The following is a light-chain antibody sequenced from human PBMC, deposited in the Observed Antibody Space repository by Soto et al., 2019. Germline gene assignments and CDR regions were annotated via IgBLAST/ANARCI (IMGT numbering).Light chain of an antibody. Sequence: DKQMCHSPSSLSASVGDRVTITCQASQDISNYLNWYQQKPGKAPKLLIYDASNLETGVPSRFSGSGSGTDFTFTISSLQPEDIATYYCQQYDNLPLTFGGGTKVDIK. CDR1: QDISNY. V-gene: IGKV1-33*01. CDR2: DAS. CDR3: QQYDNLPLT. J-gene: IGKJ4*01.